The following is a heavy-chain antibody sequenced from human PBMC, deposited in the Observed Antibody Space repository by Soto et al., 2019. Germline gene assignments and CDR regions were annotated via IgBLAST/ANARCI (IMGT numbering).Heavy chain of an antibody. D-gene: IGHD2-15*01. Sequence: SETLSLTCTVSGGSISSSSYYWGWIRQPPGKGLEWIGSIYYSGSTYYNPSLKSPVTISVDTSKNQFSLKLSSVTAADTAVYYCAVGYCSGGSCYPFDYWGQGTLVTVSS. CDR3: AVGYCSGGSCYPFDY. V-gene: IGHV4-39*01. CDR1: GGSISSSSYY. CDR2: IYYSGST. J-gene: IGHJ4*02.